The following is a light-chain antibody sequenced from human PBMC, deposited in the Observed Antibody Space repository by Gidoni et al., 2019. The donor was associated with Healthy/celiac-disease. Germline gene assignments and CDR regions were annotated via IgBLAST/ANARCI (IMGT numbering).Light chain of an antibody. CDR2: GAS. J-gene: IGKJ4*01. Sequence: EIVMTQSPATLSVSPGERATLSCRASQSVSSNLAWYQQKPGQAPRPLLYGASTRATGIPASCSGSGSGTEFTLTISSLQSEDFAVYYCQQYNKWHPRTFGGGTKVEIK. V-gene: IGKV3-15*01. CDR3: QQYNKWHPRT. CDR1: QSVSSN.